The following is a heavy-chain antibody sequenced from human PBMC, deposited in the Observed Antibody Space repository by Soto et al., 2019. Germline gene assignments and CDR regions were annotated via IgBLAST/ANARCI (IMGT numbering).Heavy chain of an antibody. V-gene: IGHV4-30-4*01. Sequence: PLETLSLTCTVSGGSISSGDYYWSWIRQPPGKGLEWIGYIYYSGNTYYNPSLKSRVTISVDTSKNQFALKLSSVTAADTAVYYCAREVIRAETRLGRYYFDYWGQGTLVTVSS. CDR3: AREVIRAETRLGRYYFDY. D-gene: IGHD3-16*02. CDR1: GGSISSGDYY. J-gene: IGHJ4*02. CDR2: IYYSGNT.